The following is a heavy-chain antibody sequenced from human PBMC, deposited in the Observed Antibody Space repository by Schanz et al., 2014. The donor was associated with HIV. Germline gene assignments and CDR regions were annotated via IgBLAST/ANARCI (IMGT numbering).Heavy chain of an antibody. J-gene: IGHJ3*01. CDR2: ISSGSSTI. Sequence: VQLVESGGGLVQPGGSLRLSCAASGFTFSTYRKKWVRQAPGKGLEWVSYISSGSSTIYYADSVKGRFTISRDNAKNSLSLQMNSLRVEDTAVYYCVRENNPRATPPFPFWAQGTVVTVSS. CDR1: GFTFSTYR. D-gene: IGHD1-20*01. V-gene: IGHV3-48*04. CDR3: VRENNPRATPPFPF.